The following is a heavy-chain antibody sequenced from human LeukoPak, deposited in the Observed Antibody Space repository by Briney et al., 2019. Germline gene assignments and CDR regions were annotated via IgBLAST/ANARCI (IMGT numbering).Heavy chain of an antibody. D-gene: IGHD3-10*01. CDR1: GGSISSYY. V-gene: IGHV4-4*07. J-gene: IGHJ5*02. Sequence: SETLSLTCTVSGGSISSYYWSWIRQPAGKGLEWIGRIYTSGSTNYNPSLKSRVTMSVDTSKNQFSLKLSSVTAADTAVYYCARERYYGSGTNWFDPWGQGTLVTVSS. CDR3: ARERYYGSGTNWFDP. CDR2: IYTSGST.